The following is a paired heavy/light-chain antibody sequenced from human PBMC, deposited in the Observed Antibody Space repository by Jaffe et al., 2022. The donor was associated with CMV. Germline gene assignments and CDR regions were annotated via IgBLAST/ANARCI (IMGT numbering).Light chain of an antibody. J-gene: IGKJ3*01. Sequence: EIVLTQSPATLSLSPGERATLSCRASQSVSSYLAWYQQKPGQAPRLLIYDASNRATGIPARFSGSGSGTDFTLTISSLEPEDFAVYYCQQRRGFGPGTKVDIK. V-gene: IGKV3-11*01. CDR2: DAS. CDR3: QQRRG. CDR1: QSVSSY.
Heavy chain of an antibody. Sequence: QVQLVQSGAEVKKPGSSVKVSCKASGGTFSSYAISWVRQAPGQGLEWMGGIIPIFGTANYAQKFQGRVTITADESTSTAYMELSSLRSEDTAVYYCAKRVSHSGFMYYGMDVWGQGTTVTVSS. CDR3: AKRVSHSGFMYYGMDV. V-gene: IGHV1-69*01. D-gene: IGHD5-12*01. J-gene: IGHJ6*02. CDR2: IIPIFGTA. CDR1: GGTFSSYA.